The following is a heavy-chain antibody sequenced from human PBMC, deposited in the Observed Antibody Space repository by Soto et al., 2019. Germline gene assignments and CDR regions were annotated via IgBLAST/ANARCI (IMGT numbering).Heavy chain of an antibody. D-gene: IGHD3-16*02. V-gene: IGHV3-48*02. CDR3: AREIMITFGGLIAPAYDMDA. CDR1: GFTFSSYS. J-gene: IGHJ6*02. Sequence: GGSLRLSCAASGFTFSSYSMNWVRQAPGKGLEWVSYISSSSSTIYYADSVKGRFTISRDNAKNSLYLQMNSLRDGDTAVYYYAREIMITFGGLIAPAYDMDAWGQGTPVTVS. CDR2: ISSSSSTI.